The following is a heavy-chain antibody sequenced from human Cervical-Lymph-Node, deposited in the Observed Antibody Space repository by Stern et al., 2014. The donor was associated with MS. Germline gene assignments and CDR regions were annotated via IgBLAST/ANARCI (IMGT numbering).Heavy chain of an antibody. CDR2: ISSSSNYI. D-gene: IGHD2/OR15-2a*01. V-gene: IGHV3-21*01. CDR3: ARDDELYGLDY. Sequence: VQLVESGGGLVKPGGSLRLSCAASGFMFRTYNMNWVRPAPGKGLEWVSAISSSSNYIYYADSVRGRFTISRDNAKNSLYLQMNSLRAEDTAVYYCARDDELYGLDYWGQGTLVTVSS. J-gene: IGHJ4*02. CDR1: GFMFRTYN.